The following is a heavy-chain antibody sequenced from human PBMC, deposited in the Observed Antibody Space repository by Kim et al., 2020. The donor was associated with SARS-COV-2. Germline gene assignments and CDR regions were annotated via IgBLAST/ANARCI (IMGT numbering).Heavy chain of an antibody. CDR1: GFLFSAHN. J-gene: IGHJ2*01. V-gene: IGHV3-48*02. Sequence: GGSLRLSCAASGFLFSAHNMNWVRQAPGKGLEWVSYISSSSATIYYADSVKGRFTISRDNAKKTLFLQMKSLRDEDTAVYFCVRDSTSSRSTEYDPWYF. CDR2: ISSSSATI. D-gene: IGHD1-1*01. CDR3: VRDSTSSRSTEYDPWYF.